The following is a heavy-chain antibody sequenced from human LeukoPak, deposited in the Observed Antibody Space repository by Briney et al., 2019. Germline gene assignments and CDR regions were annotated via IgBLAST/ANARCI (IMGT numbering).Heavy chain of an antibody. CDR3: ARPLVGDPWAFDI. D-gene: IGHD1-26*01. V-gene: IGHV5-51*01. CDR1: GYSFTNYW. CDR2: IYPGDSDS. Sequence: GESLKISCKGSGYSFTNYWIGWVRQMPGKGLEWMGIIYPGDSDSRYSPSFQGQVTISADKSISTAYLQWSSLKASDTAMYYCARPLVGDPWAFDIWGQGTMVTVSS. J-gene: IGHJ3*02.